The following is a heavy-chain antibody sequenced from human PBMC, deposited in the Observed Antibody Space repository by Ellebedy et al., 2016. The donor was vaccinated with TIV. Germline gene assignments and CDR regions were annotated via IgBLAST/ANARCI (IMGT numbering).Heavy chain of an antibody. D-gene: IGHD1-1*01. V-gene: IGHV3-48*02. CDR3: TLNWNDSPVGGLDV. Sequence: GESLKISCAASGFSVSSYSMNWVRQAPGKGLEWVSYISSSSSTIYYTDSVKGRFTISRDNGKNSLFLQMNSLRDEDTAMYYCTLNWNDSPVGGLDVWGQGTTVTVSS. CDR2: ISSSSSTI. CDR1: GFSVSSYS. J-gene: IGHJ6*02.